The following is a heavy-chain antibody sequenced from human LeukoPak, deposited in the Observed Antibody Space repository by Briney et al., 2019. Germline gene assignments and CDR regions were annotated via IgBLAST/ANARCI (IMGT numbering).Heavy chain of an antibody. V-gene: IGHV3-53*01. Sequence: GGSLGLSCAASGFTVSSNYMSWVRQAPGKGLEWVSVIYSGGSTYYADSVKGRFTISRDNSMNTLYLQMNSLRAEDTAVYYCARPLMYYYGSETYFWFDPWGQGTLVTVSS. CDR3: ARPLMYYYGSETYFWFDP. J-gene: IGHJ5*02. CDR2: IYSGGST. D-gene: IGHD3-10*01. CDR1: GFTVSSNY.